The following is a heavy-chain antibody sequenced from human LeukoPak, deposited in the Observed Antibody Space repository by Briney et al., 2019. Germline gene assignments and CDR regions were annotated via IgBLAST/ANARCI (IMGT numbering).Heavy chain of an antibody. V-gene: IGHV4-4*07. CDR3: ARGYGSGSYYRGYYYYYYMDV. CDR2: IYTSGST. CDR1: GGSISSYY. Sequence: SETLSLTCTVSGGSISSYYWSWIRQPAGKGLEWIGRIYTSGSTNYNPSLKSRVTRSVDTSKNQFSLKLSSVTDADTAVYYCARGYGSGSYYRGYYYYYYMDVWGKGTTVTISS. J-gene: IGHJ6*03. D-gene: IGHD3-10*01.